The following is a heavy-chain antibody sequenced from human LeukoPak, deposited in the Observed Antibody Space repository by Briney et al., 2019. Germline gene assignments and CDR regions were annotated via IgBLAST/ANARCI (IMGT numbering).Heavy chain of an antibody. J-gene: IGHJ5*02. CDR2: IYSGGST. Sequence: GGSLRLSCAASGFTVSSNYMSWVRQAPGRRLEWVSVIYSGGSTYYADSVKGRFTISRDNAKNTLYLQMNSLRAEDTAVYYCATEGAVVVAALDPWGQGTLVTVSS. CDR3: ATEGAVVVAALDP. CDR1: GFTVSSNY. V-gene: IGHV3-66*01. D-gene: IGHD2-15*01.